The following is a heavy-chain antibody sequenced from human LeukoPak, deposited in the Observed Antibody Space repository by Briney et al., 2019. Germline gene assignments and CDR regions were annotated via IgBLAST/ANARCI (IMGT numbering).Heavy chain of an antibody. Sequence: GGSLTLSCAASGFTFSDYYMSWIRQAPGKGLEWVSYISYSSGFTSYADSVKGRFTISRDNAKNSLYLQMNSLRAEDTAVYYCARGRLEAAGNFDDWGQGTLVTVSS. CDR1: GFTFSDYY. V-gene: IGHV3-11*05. CDR2: ISYSSGFT. CDR3: ARGRLEAAGNFDD. D-gene: IGHD6-13*01. J-gene: IGHJ4*02.